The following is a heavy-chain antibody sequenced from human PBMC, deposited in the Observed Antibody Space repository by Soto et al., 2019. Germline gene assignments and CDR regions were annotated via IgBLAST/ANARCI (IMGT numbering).Heavy chain of an antibody. CDR2: ISPYTGNT. CDR3: VRVDNYVTPTPQDV. CDR1: GYIFVNYG. D-gene: IGHD3-16*01. J-gene: IGHJ6*02. Sequence: ASVKVSCKASGYIFVNYGIAWVRQAPGQGLEWMGWISPYTGNTHSATKIQGRLTMTTDTSTSTAYMDLGSLTSDDTAVYYCVRVDNYVTPTPQDVWGQEITVTVSS. V-gene: IGHV1-18*01.